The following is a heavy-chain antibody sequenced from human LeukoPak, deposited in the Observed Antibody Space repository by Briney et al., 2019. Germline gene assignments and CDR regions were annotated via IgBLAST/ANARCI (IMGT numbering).Heavy chain of an antibody. D-gene: IGHD6-19*01. Sequence: ASVKVSCKASGYTFTSYYMHWVRQAPGQGLEWMGIINPSGGSTSYAQKFQGRVTMTRDTFTSTVYMELSSLRSEDTAVYYCARTFAYSSGWYPSEVYYYYYGMDVWGQGTTVTVSS. CDR2: INPSGGST. CDR3: ARTFAYSSGWYPSEVYYYYYGMDV. V-gene: IGHV1-46*01. J-gene: IGHJ6*02. CDR1: GYTFTSYY.